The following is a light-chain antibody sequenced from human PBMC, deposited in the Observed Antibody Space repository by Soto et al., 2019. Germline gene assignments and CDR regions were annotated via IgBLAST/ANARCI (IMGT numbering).Light chain of an antibody. V-gene: IGLV2-14*01. CDR2: DVS. Sequence: QSVLTQPASVSGSPGQSITISCTGTSSDVGGYNYVSWYQQHPGKAPKLMIYDVSNRPSGVSNRFSGSKSGNTASLTISGLQAEDEADYYCSSYTSSSRPWVFGGGTQLTVL. CDR1: SSDVGGYNY. J-gene: IGLJ3*02. CDR3: SSYTSSSRPWV.